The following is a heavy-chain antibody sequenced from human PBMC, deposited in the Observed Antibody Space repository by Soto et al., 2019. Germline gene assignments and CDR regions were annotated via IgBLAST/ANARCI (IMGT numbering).Heavy chain of an antibody. CDR1: GFTFSDFT. CDR3: ARGSRRTFDY. V-gene: IGHV3-21*01. J-gene: IGHJ4*02. Sequence: EVQLVESGGGLVKPGGSLRLSCAASGFTFSDFTMNWVRQAPGKGLQWVSSISSGGSFISYADSVRGRFPISRDNAKNSLYLQVDSLRAEDTAVFFCARGSRRTFDYWGQGTLVTDSS. CDR2: ISSGGSFI. D-gene: IGHD6-13*01.